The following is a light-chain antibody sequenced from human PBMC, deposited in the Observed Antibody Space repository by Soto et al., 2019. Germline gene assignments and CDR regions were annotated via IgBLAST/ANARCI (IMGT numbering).Light chain of an antibody. V-gene: IGKV1-17*01. J-gene: IGKJ1*01. Sequence: IQMTQSPSSLSASVVDRVTSTCRASQGIRNDLVWYQQKPGKARKRMIYAESTLQSGVQSRFSGSGSGTEFTLTISRLQPEDFATYYCIQHYSSPRTFGNGTKVDIK. CDR3: IQHYSSPRT. CDR2: AES. CDR1: QGIRND.